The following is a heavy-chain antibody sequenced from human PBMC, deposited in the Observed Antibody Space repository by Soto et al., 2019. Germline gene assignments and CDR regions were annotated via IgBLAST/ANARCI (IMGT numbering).Heavy chain of an antibody. D-gene: IGHD3-3*01. CDR3: ARGAYDAFGVAHYFDYGRDV. V-gene: IGHV1-69*01. CDR2: IIPIFGTA. Sequence: QVQLVQSGAEVKKPGSSVKVSCKASGGTFSSYAISWVRQASGQGLEWMVGIIPIFGTANYAQKFQGRVTLTADESTSTAEMKLSTVRSQDTALYYCARGAYDAFGVAHYFDYGRDVWGQATTVTVSS. CDR1: GGTFSSYA. J-gene: IGHJ6*02.